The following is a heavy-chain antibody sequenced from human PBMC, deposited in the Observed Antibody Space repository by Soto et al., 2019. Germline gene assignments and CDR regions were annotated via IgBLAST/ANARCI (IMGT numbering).Heavy chain of an antibody. V-gene: IGHV3-30-3*01. Sequence: QVQLLESGGGVVQPGRSLRLSCAASGFTFSSYAMHWFRQAPGKGLEWVAVISYDGSNKYYADSVKGRFTISRDNSKNTLYLKMNSLRAEDTAVYYCARVDDHDYGDYLASIDYWGRGSMVTVSS. CDR2: ISYDGSNK. D-gene: IGHD4-17*01. CDR1: GFTFSSYA. CDR3: ARVDDHDYGDYLASIDY. J-gene: IGHJ4*02.